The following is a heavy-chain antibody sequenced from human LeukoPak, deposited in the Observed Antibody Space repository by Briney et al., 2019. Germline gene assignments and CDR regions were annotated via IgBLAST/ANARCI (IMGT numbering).Heavy chain of an antibody. Sequence: PSETLSLTCTVSGVSISSSSYSWTWIRQPPGKGLEWIGEINHSGSTNYNPSLKSRVTISVDTSKNQFSLKLSSVTAADTAVYYCARGKVVAATQFDYWGQGTLVTVSS. CDR3: ARGKVVAATQFDY. J-gene: IGHJ4*02. V-gene: IGHV4-39*07. D-gene: IGHD2-15*01. CDR2: INHSGST. CDR1: GVSISSSSYS.